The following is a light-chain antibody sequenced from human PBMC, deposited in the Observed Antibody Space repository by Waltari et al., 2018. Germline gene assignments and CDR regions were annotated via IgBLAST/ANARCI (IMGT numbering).Light chain of an antibody. J-gene: IGLJ3*02. CDR1: SLRSYF. CDR3: NSRDSSGYHWV. Sequence: SSELTQDPAVSVALGQTVRITCQGDSLRSYFAGWYQQKPGQAPLLVIYGKNNRPSGITDRCAGASAGNTAALTSTGAQAEDDADYYCNSRDSSGYHWVFGGGTKLTVL. CDR2: GKN. V-gene: IGLV3-19*01.